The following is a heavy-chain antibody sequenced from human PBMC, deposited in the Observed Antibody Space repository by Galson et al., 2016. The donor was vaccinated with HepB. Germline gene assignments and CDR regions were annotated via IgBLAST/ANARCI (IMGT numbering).Heavy chain of an antibody. Sequence: TLSLTCTVSGGSISSGGYYWNWIRQRPRKGLEWIGYISNSGSTHYNPSLKSRLTMSADTSKNQFSLKLSSVTAADSAVYFCARVAAATLGYYYYYGLDVWGQGTTVTVSS. CDR2: ISNSGST. D-gene: IGHD2-15*01. CDR3: ARVAAATLGYYYYYGLDV. CDR1: GGSISSGGYY. V-gene: IGHV4-31*03. J-gene: IGHJ6*02.